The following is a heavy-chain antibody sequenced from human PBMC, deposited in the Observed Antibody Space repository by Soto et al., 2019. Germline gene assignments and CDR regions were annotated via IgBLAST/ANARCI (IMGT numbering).Heavy chain of an antibody. CDR1: GYSISSGYY. Sequence: ETLSLTCAVSGYSISSGYYWGWIRQPPGKGLEWIGSIYHSGSTYYNPSLKSRVTISVDTSKNQFSLKLSSVTAADTAVYYCARGNRNRVISSSWTSRTKYYYYGMDVWGQGTTVTVSS. CDR2: IYHSGST. CDR3: ARGNRNRVISSSWTSRTKYYYYGMDV. J-gene: IGHJ6*02. V-gene: IGHV4-38-2*01. D-gene: IGHD6-13*01.